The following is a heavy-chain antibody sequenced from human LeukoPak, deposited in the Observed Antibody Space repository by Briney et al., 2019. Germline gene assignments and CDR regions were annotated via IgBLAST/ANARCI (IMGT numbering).Heavy chain of an antibody. CDR3: ASELRLGGVVVA. CDR1: GGSISFYY. Sequence: ASETLSLTCTVYGGSISFYYWSWIRQPAGKGREWIGRIYISGSTSYNPSLKSRVTMSIDMSKTQFFLRLNSVTAADAAVYYCASELRLGGVVVAGGQSTLVTVS. J-gene: IGHJ1*01. D-gene: IGHD3-16*01. V-gene: IGHV4-4*07. CDR2: IYISGST.